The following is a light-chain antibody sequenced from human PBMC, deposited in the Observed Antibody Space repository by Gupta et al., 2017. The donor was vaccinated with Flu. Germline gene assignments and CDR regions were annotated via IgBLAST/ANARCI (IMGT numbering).Light chain of an antibody. CDR2: DTS. J-gene: IGKJ2*01. CDR1: QSVSGY. V-gene: IGKV3-11*01. Sequence: GERATLSCRASQSVSGYLAWYQQKPGQIPRLLIYDTSKRATGTPARFSGSGSGTDFTLTISSPEPEDFAVYYCQQRGSWPWTFGQGTKLEI. CDR3: QQRGSWPWT.